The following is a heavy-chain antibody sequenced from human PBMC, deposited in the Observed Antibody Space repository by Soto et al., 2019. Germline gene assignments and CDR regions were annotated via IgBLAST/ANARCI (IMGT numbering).Heavy chain of an antibody. J-gene: IGHJ4*02. CDR1: GDSISSDKW. CDR2: MHHGGSR. V-gene: IGHV4-4*02. D-gene: IGHD1-1*01. CDR3: ARHDNMTLGLTYFDF. Sequence: QVQLQESGPGLVKPSGTLSLTCSVSGDSISSDKWWSWVRQPPGKGLEWIGEMHHGGSRHYKPSLWGRVTISVDKSRNQFSLQLTSVTAADTALYFCARHDNMTLGLTYFDFWGQGTLVTVSS.